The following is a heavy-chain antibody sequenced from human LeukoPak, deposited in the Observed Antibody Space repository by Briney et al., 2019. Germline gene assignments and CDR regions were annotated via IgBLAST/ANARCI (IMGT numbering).Heavy chain of an antibody. D-gene: IGHD6-6*01. CDR1: GYTFTGYY. Sequence: ASEKVSCKASGYTFTGYYMHWVRQAPGQGLEWMGWINPNSGGTNYAQKFQGRVTMTRDTSISTAYMELSRLRSDDTAVYYCARYVYSSSSYDYWGQGTLVTVSS. J-gene: IGHJ4*02. CDR3: ARYVYSSSSYDY. CDR2: INPNSGGT. V-gene: IGHV1-2*02.